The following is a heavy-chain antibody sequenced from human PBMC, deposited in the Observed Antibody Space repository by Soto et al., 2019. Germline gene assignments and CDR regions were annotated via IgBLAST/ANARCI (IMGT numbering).Heavy chain of an antibody. Sequence: SESLSLTCTVSGGSISSYYWGWIRQPPGKGLEWIGYIYYSGSTNYNPSLKSRVTISVDTSKNQFSLKLSSVTAADTAVYYCARESHMGVYSSGWYGRGGYYFDYWGQGTLVTVSS. D-gene: IGHD6-19*01. J-gene: IGHJ4*02. CDR2: IYYSGST. CDR3: ARESHMGVYSSGWYGRGGYYFDY. V-gene: IGHV4-59*01. CDR1: GGSISSYY.